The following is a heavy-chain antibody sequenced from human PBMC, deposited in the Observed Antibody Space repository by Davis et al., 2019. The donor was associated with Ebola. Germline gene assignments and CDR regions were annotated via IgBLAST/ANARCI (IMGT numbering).Heavy chain of an antibody. Sequence: GESLKISCAASGFTVSSNFMSWVRQAPGKGLEWVSVIYSGGSTYYADSVKGRFTISRDNSKNTLYLQMNSLRAEDTAVYFCARDGLGDFSYYDYWGQGTLVTVSS. J-gene: IGHJ4*02. CDR1: GFTVSSNF. CDR2: IYSGGST. V-gene: IGHV3-66*01. D-gene: IGHD2-21*01. CDR3: ARDGLGDFSYYDY.